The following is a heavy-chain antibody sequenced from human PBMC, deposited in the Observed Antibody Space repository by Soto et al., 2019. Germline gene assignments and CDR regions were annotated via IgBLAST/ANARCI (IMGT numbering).Heavy chain of an antibody. J-gene: IGHJ5*02. Sequence: EVQLWESGGGLVQPGGSLRVSCAASGFTFSSYAMSWVRQAPGKGLEWVSSISGSDDSTYYAESVKGRFTISRDNSKNTMYLQMNSLRAEDTAVYYCAKDQSPYQLLSPNWFDPWGQGTLVTVSS. V-gene: IGHV3-23*01. CDR1: GFTFSSYA. CDR3: AKDQSPYQLLSPNWFDP. CDR2: ISGSDDST. D-gene: IGHD2-2*01.